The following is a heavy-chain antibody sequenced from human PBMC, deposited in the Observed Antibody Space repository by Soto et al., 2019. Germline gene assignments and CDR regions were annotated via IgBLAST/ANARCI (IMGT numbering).Heavy chain of an antibody. J-gene: IGHJ6*02. V-gene: IGHV3-74*01. CDR3: AREYYYYYYGMDV. Sequence: GGSLRLSCAASGFTFSSYWMHWVRQAPGKGLVWVSRINSDGSSTSYAASVKGRFTISRDNAKNTLYLQMNSLRAEDTAVYYCAREYYYYYYGMDVWGQGTTVTVSS. CDR2: INSDGSST. CDR1: GFTFSSYW.